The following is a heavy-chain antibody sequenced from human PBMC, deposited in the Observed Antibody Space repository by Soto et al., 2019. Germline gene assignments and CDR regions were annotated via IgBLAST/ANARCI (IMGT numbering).Heavy chain of an antibody. CDR2: TANDGSAQ. CDR3: AKSTGGSSWYPPDH. J-gene: IGHJ4*02. Sequence: QVQLVESGGGVVQPGGSLRLSCAASGFIFTSYGMQWVRQSPGEGLEWVATTANDGSAQYYADSVKGRFPISRDNSTNTLFLQMDSLRPEDTGVYYCAKSTGGSSWYPPDHWGQGTRVTVSS. D-gene: IGHD6-13*01. V-gene: IGHV3-30*18. CDR1: GFIFTSYG.